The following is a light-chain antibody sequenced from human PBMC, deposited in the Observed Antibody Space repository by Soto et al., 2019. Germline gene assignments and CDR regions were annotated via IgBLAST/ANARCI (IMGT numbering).Light chain of an antibody. Sequence: SVLTQPPSVSGAPGQRVTISCTGSSSNIGAGYDVHWYQQLPGTAPKLLIYGNSNRPSGXXXRXSGSKSGTSASLAITGLQAEDEADYYCQSYDSSLSGAVFGGGTQLTVL. CDR3: QSYDSSLSGAV. CDR1: SSNIGAGYD. V-gene: IGLV1-40*01. CDR2: GNS. J-gene: IGLJ7*01.